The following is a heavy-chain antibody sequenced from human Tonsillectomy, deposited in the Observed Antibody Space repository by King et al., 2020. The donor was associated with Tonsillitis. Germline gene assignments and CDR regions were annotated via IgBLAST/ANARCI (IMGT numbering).Heavy chain of an antibody. D-gene: IGHD6-19*01. CDR3: ATVYAQWLVHDAFDF. V-gene: IGHV1-24*01. CDR2: FDPEDDER. J-gene: IGHJ3*01. CDR1: GYTLTELS. Sequence: VQLVQSGAEVKKPGASVKVSCKVSGYTLTELSMHWVRQAPGKGLEWMGGFDPEDDERIYAQKFQGRVTMTEDTSLDTAYMELSSLRFEDTAVYYCATVYAQWLVHDAFDFWGHGTMVTVSS.